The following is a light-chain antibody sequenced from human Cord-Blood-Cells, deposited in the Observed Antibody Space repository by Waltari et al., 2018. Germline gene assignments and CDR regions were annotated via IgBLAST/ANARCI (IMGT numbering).Light chain of an antibody. CDR2: WAS. V-gene: IGKV4-1*01. CDR3: QQYYSTPPT. J-gene: IGKJ1*01. Sequence: IVMTQYPASLALSLSEWPTIDCKSSPRVSYSSNNKNYLAWYQQKPAQPPKLLIYWASTRESGVPERFSGSGSGTDFTLTISSLQAEDVAVYYCQQYYSTPPTFGQGTKVEIK. CDR1: PRVSYSSNNKNY.